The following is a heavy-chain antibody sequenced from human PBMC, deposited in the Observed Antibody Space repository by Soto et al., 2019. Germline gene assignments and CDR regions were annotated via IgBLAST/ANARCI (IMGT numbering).Heavy chain of an antibody. J-gene: IGHJ5*02. D-gene: IGHD3-3*01. Sequence: QVQLQESGPRLVKPSQTLSLTCTVSSGSISGGRDYWSWIRQHPGGGLEWIGHIYYNGNTFHSPSLQRRVSISLDTSKNSFALNLTSMTAADTAVYYCARSPSFPDFWSGPADLWGQGILVTVS. CDR3: ARSPSFPDFWSGPADL. CDR1: SGSISGGRDY. V-gene: IGHV4-31*03. CDR2: IYYNGNT.